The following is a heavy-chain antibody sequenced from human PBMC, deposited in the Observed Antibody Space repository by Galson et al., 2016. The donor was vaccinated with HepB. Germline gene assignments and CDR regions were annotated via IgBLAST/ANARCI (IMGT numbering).Heavy chain of an antibody. Sequence: SLRLSCAASGFTFSRFGMHWVRQAPGKGLEWGTIISDDGRSKYYADSVKGRFTISRDNSKNTVNLQMNNLRTEDTAVYYCARGGTGRLAYYYYGMDVWGPGTTVTVSS. CDR2: ISDDGRSK. CDR3: ARGGTGRLAYYYYGMDV. CDR1: GFTFSRFG. J-gene: IGHJ6*02. D-gene: IGHD1-1*01. V-gene: IGHV3-30*19.